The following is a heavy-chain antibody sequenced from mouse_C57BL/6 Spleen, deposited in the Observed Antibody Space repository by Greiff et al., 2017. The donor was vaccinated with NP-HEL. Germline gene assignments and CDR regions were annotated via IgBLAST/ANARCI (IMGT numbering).Heavy chain of an antibody. D-gene: IGHD1-1*01. CDR1: GYTFTDYY. CDR3: AREEGYYGSSFFDY. V-gene: IGHV1-76*01. J-gene: IGHJ2*01. CDR2: IYPGSGHT. Sequence: VQVVESGAELVRPGASVKLSCKASGYTFTDYYINWVKQRPGQGLEWIARIYPGSGHTYYNEKFKGKATLTAEKSSSTAYMQLSSLTSEDSAVYFCAREEGYYGSSFFDYWGQGTTLTVSS.